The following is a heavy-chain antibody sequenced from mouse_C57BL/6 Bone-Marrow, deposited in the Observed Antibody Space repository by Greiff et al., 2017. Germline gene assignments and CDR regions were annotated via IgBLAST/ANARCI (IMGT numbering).Heavy chain of an antibody. CDR2: INYDGSST. Sequence: EVKLVESEGGLVQPGSSMKLSCTASGFTFSDYYMAWVRQVPEKGLEWVANINYDGSSTYYLDSLKSRFIISRDNAKNILYLQMSSLKSEDTATYYCARDDYEGRDYFDYWGQGTTLTVSS. D-gene: IGHD2-4*01. CDR1: GFTFSDYY. CDR3: ARDDYEGRDYFDY. J-gene: IGHJ2*01. V-gene: IGHV5-16*01.